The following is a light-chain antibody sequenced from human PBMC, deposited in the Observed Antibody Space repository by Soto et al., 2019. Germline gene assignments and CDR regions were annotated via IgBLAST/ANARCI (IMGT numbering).Light chain of an antibody. V-gene: IGKV3-20*01. CDR2: GSS. J-gene: IGKJ1*01. CDR3: QYYDNSPPWT. Sequence: EIVLTQSPGTLSLSPGERATLSCRASQSVSSSYLAWYQQKPGQAPRLLIYGSSSRATGIPDRFSGSGSGTHFTLTISRLEPEDFAVYYCQYYDNSPPWTFGQGTKVEIK. CDR1: QSVSSSY.